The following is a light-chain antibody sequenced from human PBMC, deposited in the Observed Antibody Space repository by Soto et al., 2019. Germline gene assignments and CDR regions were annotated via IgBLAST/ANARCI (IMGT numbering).Light chain of an antibody. Sequence: EIVLTQSPGTLSLSPGERATLSCRASQRVSSAYLAWYQHKPGQAPRLLMYGASNRATGTPDRFSGSGSGTYFTLTISRLEREDLAVYYCQQYDNWGTFGPGTKVNIK. CDR2: GAS. J-gene: IGKJ3*01. CDR1: QRVSSAY. V-gene: IGKV3-20*01. CDR3: QQYDNWGT.